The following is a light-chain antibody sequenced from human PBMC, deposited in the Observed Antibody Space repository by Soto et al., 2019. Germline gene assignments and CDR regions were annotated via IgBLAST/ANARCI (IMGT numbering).Light chain of an antibody. J-gene: IGLJ2*01. CDR1: SGDVGDYDY. CDR2: EVS. V-gene: IGLV2-14*01. Sequence: QSVLAQPASVSRSPGQSITISCTGTSGDVGDYDYVSWYQQHPGKAPKLMIYEVSNRPSGISNRFSGSKSGNTASLTISGLQAEDEADYHCSSYTTYTPHVIFGGGTKVTVL. CDR3: SSYTTYTPHVI.